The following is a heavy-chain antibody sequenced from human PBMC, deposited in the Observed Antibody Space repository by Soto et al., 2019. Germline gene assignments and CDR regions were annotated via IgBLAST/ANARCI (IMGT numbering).Heavy chain of an antibody. CDR1: GFTFSSYA. D-gene: IGHD2-2*01. Sequence: EVQLLESGGGLVQTGGSLRLSCAASGFTFSSYAMSWVRQAPGKGLEWVSAISGSGGSTYYADSVKGRFTISRDNSKNTLYLKMNSLRAEDTAVYYCEKVGGSSTSCYVGLSLYFDYRGQGTLVTVSS. V-gene: IGHV3-23*01. CDR3: EKVGGSSTSCYVGLSLYFDY. CDR2: ISGSGGST. J-gene: IGHJ4*02.